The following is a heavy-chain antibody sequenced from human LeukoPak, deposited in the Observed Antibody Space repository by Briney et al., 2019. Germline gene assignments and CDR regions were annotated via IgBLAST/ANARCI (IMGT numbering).Heavy chain of an antibody. J-gene: IGHJ5*02. Sequence: GGSLRLSCAAFGFVFTDYGMHWVRQAPGKGLEWVAFIRYDGSDKFYADSVKGRFTISRDNSKNTLYLQMNSLRAEDTAVYYCAKAGHCGGDCYRSNWFDPWGQGTLVTVSS. CDR3: AKAGHCGGDCYRSNWFDP. CDR1: GFVFTDYG. CDR2: IRYDGSDK. V-gene: IGHV3-30*02. D-gene: IGHD2-21*02.